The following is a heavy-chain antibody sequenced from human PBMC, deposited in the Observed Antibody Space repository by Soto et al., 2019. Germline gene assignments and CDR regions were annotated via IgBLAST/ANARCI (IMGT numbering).Heavy chain of an antibody. CDR1: VDSITTYY. J-gene: IGHJ6*02. D-gene: IGHD6-13*01. CDR3: ARYSNNWFQTEGMDV. CDR2: IDASGNT. Sequence: PSETLSLTCTVPVDSITTYYWSWIRQPAGKGLEWIGRIDASGNTNYNPSLNSRVTMSIDTSKKQFSLKLTSVTAADTAIYYCARYSNNWFQTEGMDVWGQGTTVTVS. V-gene: IGHV4-4*07.